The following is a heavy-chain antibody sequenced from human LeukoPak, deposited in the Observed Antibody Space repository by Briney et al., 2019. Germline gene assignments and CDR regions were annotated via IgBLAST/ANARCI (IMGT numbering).Heavy chain of an antibody. CDR1: GDSVSSDSVG. J-gene: IGHJ6*02. CDR2: TYFRSKWNT. V-gene: IGHV6-1*01. CDR3: ARTWAYGMDV. Sequence: SQTLSLTCAISGDSVSSDSVGWNWIRQSPSRGLELLGKTYFRSKWNTDYAVSLKSRVFINSDTSKNQFSLQLNSVTPEDTAVYYCARTWAYGMDVWGQGTTVTVSS. D-gene: IGHD1-26*01.